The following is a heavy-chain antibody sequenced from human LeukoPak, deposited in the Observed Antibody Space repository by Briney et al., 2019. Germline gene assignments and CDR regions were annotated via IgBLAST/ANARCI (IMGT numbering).Heavy chain of an antibody. Sequence: GVLRLSCAASGVTFSNAWMSWVRQAPGKGLEWVGRIKSKTDGGTTDYAAPVKGRFTISRDDSKNTLYLQMNSLKTEDTAVYYCTTDPNYYGSGSYYRYYYYYMDVWGKGTTVTISS. J-gene: IGHJ6*03. D-gene: IGHD3-10*01. CDR3: TTDPNYYGSGSYYRYYYYYMDV. CDR1: GVTFSNAW. V-gene: IGHV3-15*01. CDR2: IKSKTDGGTT.